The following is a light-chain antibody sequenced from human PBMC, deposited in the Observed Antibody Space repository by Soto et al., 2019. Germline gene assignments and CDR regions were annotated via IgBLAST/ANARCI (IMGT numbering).Light chain of an antibody. Sequence: DIQMTQSPSTLSASVGDRVTITCRASQSIGTWLAWYQQKPGKAPKLLIYRASNLESGVPSSFSGGGSGTEFSLTSSSLQPDDFATYYCQQYNAFSTFGQGTKVEIK. J-gene: IGKJ1*01. CDR3: QQYNAFST. CDR2: RAS. V-gene: IGKV1-5*03. CDR1: QSIGTW.